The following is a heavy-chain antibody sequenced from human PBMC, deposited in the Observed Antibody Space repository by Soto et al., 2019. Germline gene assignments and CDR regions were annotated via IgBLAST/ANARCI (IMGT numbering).Heavy chain of an antibody. CDR3: ARDQAAAGTFFAY. D-gene: IGHD6-13*01. J-gene: IGHJ4*01. Sequence: QVQLQESGPGLVKPSQTLSLTCTVSGGSISSYGYYWTWIRQHPGKGLEWIGYIYYSGTTYYNPSLKRRLTMSVDTSTNQFSLKLSSVTAADTAVYYCARDQAAAGTFFAYWGHGSLVTVSS. V-gene: IGHV4-31*03. CDR1: GGSISSYGYY. CDR2: IYYSGTT.